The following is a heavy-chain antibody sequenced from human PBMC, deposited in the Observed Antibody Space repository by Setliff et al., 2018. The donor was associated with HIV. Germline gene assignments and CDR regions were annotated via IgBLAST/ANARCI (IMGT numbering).Heavy chain of an antibody. CDR1: GFSPSTNEMC. V-gene: IGHV2-70*11. CDR3: ARAPRDGYWFFDL. Sequence: SGPTLVNPTQTLTLTCTFSGFSPSTNEMCVSGIRQPPGEALEWLARIDWDDDKYDSTSLKTRLTISKDTSKNQVVLTMTNMDPVDTATYYCARAPRDGYWFFDLWRRGTLVTVSS. CDR2: IDWDDDK. J-gene: IGHJ2*01.